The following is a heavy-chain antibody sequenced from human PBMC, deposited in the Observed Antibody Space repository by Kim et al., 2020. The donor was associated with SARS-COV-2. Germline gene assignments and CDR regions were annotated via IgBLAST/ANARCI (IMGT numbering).Heavy chain of an antibody. Sequence: GGSLRLSCAASGFTFSSYWMHWVRQVPGKGLVWVSHVNSDGSSTSYADSVKGRFTISRDNAKNTLYLQMNSLRAEDTAVYYCARCGEYGDYADYWRHGTL. CDR1: GFTFSSYW. V-gene: IGHV3-74*01. D-gene: IGHD4-17*01. CDR2: VNSDGSST. J-gene: IGHJ4*01. CDR3: ARCGEYGDYADY.